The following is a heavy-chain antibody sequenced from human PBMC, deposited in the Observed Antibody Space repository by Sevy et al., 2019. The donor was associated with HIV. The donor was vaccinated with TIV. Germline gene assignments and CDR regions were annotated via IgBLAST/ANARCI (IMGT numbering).Heavy chain of an antibody. V-gene: IGHV3-49*03. CDR3: TRGLPRADTPEYYFDY. Sequence: GGSLRLSCTTSGFTFDDYAMSWFRQAPGKGLEWVAFITRNSYEAYGGTTNYAASVKGRFIISRDDSKSIAHLQMNSLKTEDTAVYYCTRGLPRADTPEYYFDYWGQGTLVTVSS. CDR2: ITRNSYEAYGGTT. D-gene: IGHD2-15*01. J-gene: IGHJ4*02. CDR1: GFTFDDYA.